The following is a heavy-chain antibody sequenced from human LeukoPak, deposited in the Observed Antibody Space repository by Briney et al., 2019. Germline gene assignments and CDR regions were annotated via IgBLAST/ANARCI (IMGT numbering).Heavy chain of an antibody. CDR2: INPNSGGT. D-gene: IGHD3-22*01. J-gene: IGHJ4*02. Sequence: GASVKVSCKASGYTFTGYYIHWVRQAPGQGLEWMGWINPNSGGTNYAQKFQGRVTMTRDTSISTAYMELSRLRSDDTAVYYCVRVKNYYDSSGYLYYFDYWGQGTLVTVSS. V-gene: IGHV1-2*02. CDR3: VRVKNYYDSSGYLYYFDY. CDR1: GYTFTGYY.